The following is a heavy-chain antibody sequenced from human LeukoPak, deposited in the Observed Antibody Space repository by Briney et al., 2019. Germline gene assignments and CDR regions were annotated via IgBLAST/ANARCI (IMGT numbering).Heavy chain of an antibody. CDR1: GFTFSDYG. CDR2: IRNDGSND. V-gene: IGHV3-30*02. D-gene: IGHD6-13*01. CDR3: EKGGSSSHNWFDP. J-gene: IGHJ5*02. Sequence: GGTLRLSCAASGFTFSDYGMHWVRQAPGKGLEWVAFIRNDGSNDYYPDSVKRRFTISRDNSRNTLYLQMNRLRAEDTAFYYWEKGGSSSHNWFDPWGQGTRVTVSS.